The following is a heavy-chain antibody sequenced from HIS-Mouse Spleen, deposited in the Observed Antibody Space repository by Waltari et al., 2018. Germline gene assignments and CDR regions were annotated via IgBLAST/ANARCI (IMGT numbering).Heavy chain of an antibody. V-gene: IGHV3-30*04. Sequence: QVQLVESGGGVVQPGRSLILPCAASGFTFRSYSMPWVRRAPVKGLEWVAVISEDGSNKYYADSVKGRFTISRDNSKNTLYLQMNSLRAEDTAVYYCARDTVPHTLYFDLWGRGTLVTVSS. CDR2: ISEDGSNK. CDR1: GFTFRSYS. J-gene: IGHJ2*01. D-gene: IGHD2-21*01. CDR3: ARDTVPHTLYFDL.